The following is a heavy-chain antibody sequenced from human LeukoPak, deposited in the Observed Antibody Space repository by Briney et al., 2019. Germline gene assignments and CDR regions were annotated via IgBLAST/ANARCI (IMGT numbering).Heavy chain of an antibody. D-gene: IGHD3-22*01. CDR2: IYYSGST. CDR1: GGSISSYY. CDR3: ARDNGYYDSSGYLDY. J-gene: IGHJ4*02. V-gene: IGHV4-59*01. Sequence: SETLSLTCTVSGGSISSYYWSWIRQPPGKGLEWIGYIYYSGSTNYNPSLKSRVTISVDTSKNQFSLKLSSVTAADTAVYYCARDNGYYDSSGYLDYWGQGTLDTVSS.